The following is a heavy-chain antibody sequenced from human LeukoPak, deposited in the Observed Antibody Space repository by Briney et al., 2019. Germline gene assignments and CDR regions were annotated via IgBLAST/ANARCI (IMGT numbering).Heavy chain of an antibody. J-gene: IGHJ3*01. D-gene: IGHD4-23*01. CDR3: AKPPPGCLLHVFDF. Sequence: SVKVSCKASGGTFSSYAISWVRQAPGQGLEWMGRIIPILGTANYAQKFQGRVTITTDESTSTAYMELSSLRSEDTAVYYCAKPPPGCLLHVFDFWAKGKMVTV. CDR1: GGTFSSYA. CDR2: IIPILGTA. V-gene: IGHV1-69*11.